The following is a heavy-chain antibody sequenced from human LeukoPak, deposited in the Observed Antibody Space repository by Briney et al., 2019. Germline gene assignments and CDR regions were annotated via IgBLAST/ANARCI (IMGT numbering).Heavy chain of an antibody. J-gene: IGHJ4*02. V-gene: IGHV3-7*03. CDR2: IEEDGSQQ. CDR1: GFSFSSYW. CDR3: ASSPIAVALPSY. D-gene: IGHD6-19*01. Sequence: GGSLRLSCAASGFSFSSYWMSWVRQAPGKGLEWVANIEEDGSQQFYVDSVKGRFTISRDNAKKSLYLQMNSLRVGDTGVYYCASSPIAVALPSYWGQGTLVTVSS.